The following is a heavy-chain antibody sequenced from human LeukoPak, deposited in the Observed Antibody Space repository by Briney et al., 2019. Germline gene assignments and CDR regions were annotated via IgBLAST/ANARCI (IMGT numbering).Heavy chain of an antibody. J-gene: IGHJ5*02. CDR2: ISAYNGNT. CDR3: ARSRITIFGVVKGWFDP. V-gene: IGHV1-18*01. Sequence: GASVNVSCKASGYTFTSYGISWVRQAPGQGLEWMGCISAYNGNTNYAQKLQGRVTMTTDKYKRKDYMELRRMRSDATAVYYCARSRITIFGVVKGWFDPWGQGTLVTVSS. D-gene: IGHD3-3*01. CDR1: GYTFTSYG.